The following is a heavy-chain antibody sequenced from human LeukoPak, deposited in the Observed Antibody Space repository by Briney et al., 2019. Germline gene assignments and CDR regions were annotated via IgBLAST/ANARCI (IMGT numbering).Heavy chain of an antibody. V-gene: IGHV3-33*06. CDR2: IWYDGSNK. D-gene: IGHD6-13*01. J-gene: IGHJ4*02. CDR1: GLTLRSYA. CDR3: AKDEGYSSSWYRD. Sequence: PGGSLGLSFPASGLTLRSYAMNGFRQAPGKGLEGVAVIWYDGSNKYYADSVKGRFTISRDNSKNTLYLQMNSLRAEDTAVYYCAKDEGYSSSWYRDWGQGTLVTVSS.